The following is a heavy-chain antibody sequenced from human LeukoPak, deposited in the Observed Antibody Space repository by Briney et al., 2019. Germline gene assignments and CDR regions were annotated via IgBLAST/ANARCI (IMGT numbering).Heavy chain of an antibody. CDR2: IKQDGSEK. CDR3: ARGIAAAGPPYYYYYMDV. Sequence: SSETLSLTCAVYGGSFSGYYWSWVRQAPGKGLEWVANIKQDGSEKYYVDSVKGRFTISRDNAKNSLYLQMNSLRAEDTAVYYCARGIAAAGPPYYYYYMDVWGKGTTVTVSS. V-gene: IGHV3-7*01. J-gene: IGHJ6*03. CDR1: GGSFSGYY. D-gene: IGHD6-13*01.